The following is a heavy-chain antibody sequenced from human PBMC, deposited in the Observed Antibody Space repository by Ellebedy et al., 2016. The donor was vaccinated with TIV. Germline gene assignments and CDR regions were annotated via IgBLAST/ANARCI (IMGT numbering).Heavy chain of an antibody. J-gene: IGHJ5*02. CDR3: ARDGEWELLFDP. V-gene: IGHV1-3*01. CDR1: GYTFTSYA. CDR2: INAGNGNT. Sequence: ASVKVSCXASGYTFTSYAMHWVRQAPGQRLEWMGWINAGNGNTKYSQKFQGRVTITRDTSASTAYMELSSLRSEDTAVYYCARDGEWELLFDPWGQGTLVTVSS. D-gene: IGHD1-26*01.